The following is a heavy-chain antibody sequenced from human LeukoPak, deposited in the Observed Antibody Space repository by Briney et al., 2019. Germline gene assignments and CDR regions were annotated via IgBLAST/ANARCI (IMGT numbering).Heavy chain of an antibody. V-gene: IGHV4-39*01. CDR2: VYYSGST. CDR1: GXSVSTTDDY. Sequence: SEALSLTCSISGXSVSTTDDYWAWIRQPPGKGLEWIRSVYYSGSTYYNPSLKSRVTIAVDTSKNQFSLKLSSVTAADTAVYYCTRHSKVTTSSSHYYYGLDVWGQGTTVTVSS. D-gene: IGHD6-6*01. J-gene: IGHJ6*02. CDR3: TRHSKVTTSSSHYYYGLDV.